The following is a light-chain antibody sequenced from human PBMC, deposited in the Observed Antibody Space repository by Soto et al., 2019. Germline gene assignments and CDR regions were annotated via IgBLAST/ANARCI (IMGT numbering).Light chain of an antibody. Sequence: DIQMTQSPSSLSPSVGDRVTITCRASETIASYVNWYQQRPGKAPKLLIYAASTLQSGVPSRFGGSGSGTDFTLTITSLQPEDFATYFCQQTYNPPRTFGQGTRLDFK. CDR1: ETIASY. V-gene: IGKV1-39*01. CDR2: AAS. CDR3: QQTYNPPRT. J-gene: IGKJ1*01.